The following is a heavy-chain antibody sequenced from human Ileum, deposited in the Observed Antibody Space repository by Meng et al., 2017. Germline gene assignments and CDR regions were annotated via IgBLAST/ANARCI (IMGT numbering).Heavy chain of an antibody. J-gene: IGHJ5*02. D-gene: IGHD1-1*01. CDR1: GFTFSSYS. Sequence: EVQLVESGGDLVKPGGSLRLSCAASGFTFSSYSMNWVRQAPGKGLEWVSSISSSSSYIYYADSLKGRFTISRDNAKNSLYLQMNSLRAEHTAVYYCARERQDNRWFDPWGQGTLVTVSS. CDR2: ISSSSSYI. V-gene: IGHV3-21*01. CDR3: ARERQDNRWFDP.